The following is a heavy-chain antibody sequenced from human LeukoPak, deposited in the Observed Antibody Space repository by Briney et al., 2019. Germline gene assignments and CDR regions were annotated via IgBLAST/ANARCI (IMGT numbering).Heavy chain of an antibody. J-gene: IGHJ4*02. Sequence: GGSLRLSCAASGFTFNIYDMHWVCQAPGKGLEYVSAISPNGGRTHYPDSMKGRFTSSRDNSKDTLYLQMGSLRAEDMAVYYCVKGKTFDSWGQGTLVTVSS. CDR1: GFTFNIYD. D-gene: IGHD4-23*01. V-gene: IGHV3-64*02. CDR2: ISPNGGRT. CDR3: VKGKTFDS.